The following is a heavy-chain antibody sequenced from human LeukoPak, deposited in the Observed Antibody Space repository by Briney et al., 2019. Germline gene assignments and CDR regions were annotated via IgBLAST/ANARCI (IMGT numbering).Heavy chain of an antibody. Sequence: SETLSLTCTVSGGSISSSSYYWGWIRQPPEKGLEWIGSIYYSGSTYYNPSLKSRVTMSVDTSKNQFSLKLSSVTAADTAVYYCARDVVAAAGTWDYWGQGTLVTVSS. CDR2: IYYSGST. CDR3: ARDVVAAAGTWDY. J-gene: IGHJ4*02. D-gene: IGHD6-13*01. CDR1: GGSISSSSYY. V-gene: IGHV4-39*07.